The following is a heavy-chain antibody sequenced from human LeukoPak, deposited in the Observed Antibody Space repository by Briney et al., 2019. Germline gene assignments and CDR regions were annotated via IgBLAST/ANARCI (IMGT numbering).Heavy chain of an antibody. CDR1: GLTVSRHY. J-gene: IGHJ4*02. V-gene: IGHV3-66*04. Sequence: GGSLRLSCVASGLTVSRHYMTWVRQAPGKGLEWLSVISTGGSTNYADSVRGRFTISRDNSKNTLYLQMNSLRAEDTAVYYCAKHSYRVDSFTDYWGQGTLVTVSS. CDR3: AKHSYRVDSFTDY. D-gene: IGHD5-12*01. CDR2: ISTGGST.